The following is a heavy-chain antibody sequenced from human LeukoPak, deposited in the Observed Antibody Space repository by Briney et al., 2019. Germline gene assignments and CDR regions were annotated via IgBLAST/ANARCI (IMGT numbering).Heavy chain of an antibody. D-gene: IGHD5-12*01. CDR1: GGSFSGYY. CDR3: ARGIRRYSGYAKAPYYFDY. CDR2: INHSGST. Sequence: PSETLSLTCAVYGGSFSGYYWSWIRQPPGKGLEWIGEINHSGSTNYNPSLKSRVTISVDTSKNQFSLKLSSVTAADTAVYYCARGIRRYSGYAKAPYYFDYWGQGTLVTLSS. J-gene: IGHJ4*02. V-gene: IGHV4-34*01.